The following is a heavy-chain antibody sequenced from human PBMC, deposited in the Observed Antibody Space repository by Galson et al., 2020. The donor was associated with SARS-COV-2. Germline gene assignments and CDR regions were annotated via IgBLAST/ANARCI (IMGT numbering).Heavy chain of an antibody. CDR2: IDPSDSYT. CDR3: VVVPAATEYYYGMDV. J-gene: IGHJ6*02. V-gene: IGHV5-10-1*01. Sequence: HGESLKISCKGSGYSFTSYWISWVRQMPGKGLEWMGRIDPSDSYTNYSPSFQGHVTISADKSISTAYLQWSSLKASDTAMYYCVVVPAATEYYYGMDVWGQGTTVTVSS. D-gene: IGHD2-2*01. CDR1: GYSFTSYW.